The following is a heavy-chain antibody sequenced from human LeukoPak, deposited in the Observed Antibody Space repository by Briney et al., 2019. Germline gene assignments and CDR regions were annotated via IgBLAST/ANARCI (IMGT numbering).Heavy chain of an antibody. J-gene: IGHJ6*02. CDR1: GFTFSSYS. V-gene: IGHV3-21*01. Sequence: PGGSLRLSCAASGFTFSSYSMNWVRKAPGKGLEWVSSISSSSSYIYYADSVEGRFTISRDNAKNSLYLQMNSLRAEDKAVYYCARGGGSYYYGMDVWGQGTTVTVSS. CDR3: ARGGGSYYYGMDV. D-gene: IGHD1-26*01. CDR2: ISSSSSYI.